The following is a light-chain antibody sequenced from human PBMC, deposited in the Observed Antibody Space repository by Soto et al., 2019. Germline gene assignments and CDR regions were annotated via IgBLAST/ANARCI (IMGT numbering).Light chain of an antibody. CDR2: DAS. V-gene: IGKV1-33*01. CDR3: QQYDNLPLT. CDR1: QDISNY. J-gene: IGKJ4*01. Sequence: DIPMTQSPSSLSASVGDRVTITCQASQDISNYLTWYQQKPGKAPKLLIYDASNLETGVPSRFSGSRSGTDVTFTISSLQPEDIATEYCQQYDNLPLTFGGGTKVEIK.